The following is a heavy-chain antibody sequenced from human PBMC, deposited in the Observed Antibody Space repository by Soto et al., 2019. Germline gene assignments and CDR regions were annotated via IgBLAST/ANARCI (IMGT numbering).Heavy chain of an antibody. D-gene: IGHD3-16*02. V-gene: IGHV3-23*01. CDR1: GFTFSSYA. CDR2: ISGSGGST. Sequence: SLRLSCAASGFTFSSYAMSWVRQAPGKGLEWVSAISGSGGSTYYADSVKGRFTISRDNSKNTLYLQMNSLRAEDTAVCYCAKDLSIWGSYRYDPFDYWGQGTLVTVSS. CDR3: AKDLSIWGSYRYDPFDY. J-gene: IGHJ4*02.